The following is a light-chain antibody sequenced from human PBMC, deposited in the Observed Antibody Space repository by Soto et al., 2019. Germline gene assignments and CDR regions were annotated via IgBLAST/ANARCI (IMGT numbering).Light chain of an antibody. CDR3: SSYTTSYFYV. V-gene: IGLV2-14*01. CDR2: GVK. J-gene: IGLJ1*01. Sequence: QSALTQPPSVSGAPGQRVTISCTGSGXDIGAYDYVSWYQQHPGKAPKLLIYGVKNRPSGVSYRFSASKSAFTASLTISGLQAEDEAHYYCSSYTTSYFYVFGPGTKVTVL. CDR1: GXDIGAYDY.